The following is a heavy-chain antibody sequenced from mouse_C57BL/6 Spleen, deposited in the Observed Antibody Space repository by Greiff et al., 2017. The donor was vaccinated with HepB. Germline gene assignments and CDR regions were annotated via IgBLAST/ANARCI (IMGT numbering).Heavy chain of an antibody. CDR1: GYSITSGYD. J-gene: IGHJ2*01. D-gene: IGHD4-1*01. Sequence: EVKLQESGPGMVKPSQSLSLTCTVTGYSITSGYDWHWIRHFPGNKLEWMGYISYSGSTNYNPSLKSRISITHDTSKNHVFLKLNSVTTEDTATYYCARDGHWGYFDYWGQGTTLTVSS. V-gene: IGHV3-1*01. CDR2: ISYSGST. CDR3: ARDGHWGYFDY.